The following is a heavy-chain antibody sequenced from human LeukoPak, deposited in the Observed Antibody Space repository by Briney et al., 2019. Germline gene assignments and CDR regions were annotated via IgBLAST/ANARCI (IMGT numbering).Heavy chain of an antibody. V-gene: IGHV3-48*03. CDR3: ARKYSASYFGDGGFDY. CDR1: GFTFSDYA. CDR2: ISSSGSTI. D-gene: IGHD1-26*01. Sequence: WGSLRLSCTASGFTFSDYAMSWFRQAPGKGLEWISYISSSGSTIYYAYSVEGRFTISRDNAKNSLYLQMNSPRVEDTGVYYCARKYSASYFGDGGFDYWGQGTLVTVSS. J-gene: IGHJ4*02.